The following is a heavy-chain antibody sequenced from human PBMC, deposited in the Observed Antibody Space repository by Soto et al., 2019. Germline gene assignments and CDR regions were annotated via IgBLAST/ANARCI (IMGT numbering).Heavy chain of an antibody. V-gene: IGHV1-69*06. CDR1: GGSFYNYA. CDR2: IIPIFDKP. D-gene: IGHD6-6*01. J-gene: IGHJ6*02. Sequence: QVHLVQSGAEVKKPGSSVKVSCEASGGSFYNYAVTWVRQAPGQGLEWVGSIIPIFDKPNFAQKFQGRLTITADKSTSIAYMELNSLTSGDTAVYYCARRTGLAARLASPAYYGLDVWGQGTTVIVS. CDR3: ARRTGLAARLASPAYYGLDV.